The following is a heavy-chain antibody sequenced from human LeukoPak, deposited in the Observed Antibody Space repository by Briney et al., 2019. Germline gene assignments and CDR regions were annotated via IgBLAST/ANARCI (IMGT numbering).Heavy chain of an antibody. CDR2: INSDGSST. CDR3: ARAVPGKDVFDY. J-gene: IGHJ4*02. CDR1: GFTFSTYW. Sequence: GGSLRLSCAASGFTFSTYWMHRVRQAPGKGLVWVSRINSDGSSTSYADSVKGRFTISRDNAKNTLSLQMNSLRAEDTAVFYCARAVPGKDVFDYWGQGTLVTVSS. D-gene: IGHD5-24*01. V-gene: IGHV3-74*01.